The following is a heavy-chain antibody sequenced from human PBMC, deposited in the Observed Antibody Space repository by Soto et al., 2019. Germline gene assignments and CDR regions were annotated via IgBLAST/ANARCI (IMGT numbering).Heavy chain of an antibody. CDR2: IHPGDSDT. CDR3: ERTPAPAVAASLQYYYLSGMDV. J-gene: IGHJ6*04. V-gene: IGHV5-51*01. D-gene: IGHD2-15*01. Sequence: PGESLKISCEASGYSFTSYWIGWVRQMPGKGLEWMGIIHPGDSDTKYSPSFQCQVTISVDKSITTAYLQWSSLKASDTAMYYCERTPAPAVAASLQYYYLSGMDVWGKGTTVTVSS. CDR1: GYSFTSYW.